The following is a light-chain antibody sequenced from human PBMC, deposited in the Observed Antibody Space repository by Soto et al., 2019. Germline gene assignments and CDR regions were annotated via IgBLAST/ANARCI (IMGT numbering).Light chain of an antibody. Sequence: EIVMTQSPVTLSLSPGERATLSCRASQSVRSHLAWFQQKPGQAPRLLIYDTSTRATGVPTRFSGSRSGAEFTLTINSLQSEDFAVYYCQPYNNWPLTFGGGTKVEIK. CDR3: QPYNNWPLT. CDR1: QSVRSH. J-gene: IGKJ4*01. CDR2: DTS. V-gene: IGKV3-15*01.